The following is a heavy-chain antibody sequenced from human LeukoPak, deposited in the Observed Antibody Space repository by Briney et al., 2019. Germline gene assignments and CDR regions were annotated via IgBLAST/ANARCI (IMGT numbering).Heavy chain of an antibody. CDR3: ARGAGYSSGWYDFDY. D-gene: IGHD6-19*01. CDR1: GGSISSYY. V-gene: IGHV4-59*01. Sequence: SETLSLTCTVSGGSISSYYWSWIRRPPGKGLEWIGYIYYSGSTNYNPSLKSRVTISVDTSKNQFSLKLSSVTAADTAVYYCARGAGYSSGWYDFDYWGQGTLVTVSS. CDR2: IYYSGST. J-gene: IGHJ4*02.